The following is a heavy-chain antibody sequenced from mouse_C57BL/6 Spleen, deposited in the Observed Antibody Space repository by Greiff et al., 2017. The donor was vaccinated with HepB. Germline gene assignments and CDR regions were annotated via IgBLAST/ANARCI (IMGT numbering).Heavy chain of an antibody. J-gene: IGHJ4*01. CDR2: IWSGGST. CDR1: GFSLTSYG. D-gene: IGHD2-3*01. V-gene: IGHV2-2*01. CDR3: ARKGGYYPRAMDY. Sequence: QVQLKESGPGLVQPSQSLSITCTVSGFSLTSYGVHWVRQSPGKGLEWLGVIWSGGSTDYNAAFISRLSISKDNSKSQVVFKMNSLQADDTAIYYCARKGGYYPRAMDYWGQGASVTVSS.